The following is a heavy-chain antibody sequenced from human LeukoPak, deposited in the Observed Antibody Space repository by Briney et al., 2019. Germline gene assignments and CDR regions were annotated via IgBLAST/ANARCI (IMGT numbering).Heavy chain of an antibody. CDR3: PPDLGKFSLVSQRFIPIAY. CDR1: GFTFTNAW. Sequence: GGSLRLSCVDSGFTFTNAWMSWVRQAPGKGLECIGRIKSKTDGETTNYAEPVRGRFTISRDDSKSAVYLQMNSLKIEDTAVYYGPPDLGKFSLVSQRFIPIAYGGKGPLVTVS. D-gene: IGHD7-27*01. V-gene: IGHV3-15*01. CDR2: IKSKTDGETT. J-gene: IGHJ4*02.